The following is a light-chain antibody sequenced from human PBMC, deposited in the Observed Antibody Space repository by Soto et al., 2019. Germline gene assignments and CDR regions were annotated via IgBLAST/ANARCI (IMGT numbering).Light chain of an antibody. V-gene: IGLV1-44*01. CDR2: NNN. CDR3: ASSYDSRNGRV. Sequence: QSVLTQPRSASGTPGQRVTISCSGSSTNIGSNTVIWYQQHPATAPKLLISNNNQRPSGGTDRCSGSKSGTTASLAISGLQYADEATYYCASSYDSRNGRVFGGGTKLTVL. J-gene: IGLJ3*02. CDR1: STNIGSNT.